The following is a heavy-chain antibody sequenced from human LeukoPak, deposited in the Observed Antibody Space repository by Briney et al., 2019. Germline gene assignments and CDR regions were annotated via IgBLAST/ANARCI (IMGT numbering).Heavy chain of an antibody. CDR1: GFTFSSYA. J-gene: IGHJ4*02. CDR2: ISASSAYM. CDR3: ARDFSETLGV. D-gene: IGHD3-10*01. Sequence: GGSLRLSCAASGFTFSSYATNWVRQAPGKGLEWVSSISASSAYMYYAASVKGRHTISRDNAKNSLYLQMNSLRAEDTAVYYCARDFSETLGVWGQGTLATVSS. V-gene: IGHV3-21*01.